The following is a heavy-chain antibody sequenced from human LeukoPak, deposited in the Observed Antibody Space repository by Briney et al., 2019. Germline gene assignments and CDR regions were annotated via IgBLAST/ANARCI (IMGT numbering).Heavy chain of an antibody. J-gene: IGHJ1*01. D-gene: IGHD6-13*01. CDR1: GFSFSFSD. V-gene: IGHV3-23*01. Sequence: GGSLRLSCTASGFSFSFSDSYLIWIRQAPGKGLEWVSAISGSGGSTYYADSVKGRFTISRDNSKNTLYLQMNSLRAEDTAVYYCAKGRPYSSRFEYFQHWGQGTLVTVSS. CDR2: ISGSGGST. CDR3: AKGRPYSSRFEYFQH.